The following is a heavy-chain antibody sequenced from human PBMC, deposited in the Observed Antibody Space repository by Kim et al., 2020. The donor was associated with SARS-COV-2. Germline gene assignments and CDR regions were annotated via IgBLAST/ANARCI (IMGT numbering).Heavy chain of an antibody. CDR1: GYTFTNFY. J-gene: IGHJ2*01. CDR2: INPSGGTS. CDR3: AREAYCGGTCYTGGRRYFNL. D-gene: IGHD2-21*02. V-gene: IGHV1-46*01. Sequence: ASVKVSCKASGYTFTNFYMHWVRQAPGQGLEWVGTINPSGGTSEYPPKLQGRVTVTRDTSTSTVYMELTSLRSEDTAVYYCAREAYCGGTCYTGGRRYFNLWGRGTLVTVSS.